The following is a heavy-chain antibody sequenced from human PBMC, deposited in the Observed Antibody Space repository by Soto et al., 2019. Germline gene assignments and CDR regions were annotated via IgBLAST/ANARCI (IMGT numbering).Heavy chain of an antibody. CDR3: AREGPYYYDSSGYFDY. J-gene: IGHJ4*02. CDR2: IIPIFGTA. CDR1: GGTFSSYA. V-gene: IGHV1-69*13. Sequence: SVKVSCKASGGTFSSYAISWVRQAPGQGLEWMGGIIPIFGTASYAQKFQGRVTITADESTSTAYMELSSLRSEDTAVYYCAREGPYYYDSSGYFDYWGQGTLVTVSS. D-gene: IGHD3-22*01.